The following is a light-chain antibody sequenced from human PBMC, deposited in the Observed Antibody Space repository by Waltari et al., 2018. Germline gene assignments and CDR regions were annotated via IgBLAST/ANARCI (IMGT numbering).Light chain of an antibody. CDR3: LLFYGGAYV. CDR2: SAD. CDR1: AGAVTSGSF. V-gene: IGLV7-43*01. J-gene: IGLJ1*01. Sequence: QTVVTQEPSLTVSPGGTVTLTFASSAGAVTSGSFPTWFQQRPGQPPKSLIYSADNKHTWTPARFSGSFIGGKAALTVSGVQPEDEADYFCLLFYGGAYVFGTGTKLTVL.